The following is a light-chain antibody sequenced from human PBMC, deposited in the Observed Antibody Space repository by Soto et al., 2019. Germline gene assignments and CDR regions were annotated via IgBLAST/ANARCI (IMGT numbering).Light chain of an antibody. CDR2: GAS. V-gene: IGKV3D-15*01. CDR1: QSVSSN. J-gene: IGKJ1*01. CDR3: LRYSSSQWT. Sequence: ETLMTQSPATLSVSPGKGASLSCRASQSVSSNLVWYQHRPGQAPRLLIYGASSRATGVPARVSGSGSGADFTLTINSLEPEDFAVYFCLRYSSSQWTXGQGTKVDIK.